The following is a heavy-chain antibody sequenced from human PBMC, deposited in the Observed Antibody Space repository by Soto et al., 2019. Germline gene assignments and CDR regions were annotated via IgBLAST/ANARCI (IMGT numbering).Heavy chain of an antibody. D-gene: IGHD2-15*01. J-gene: IGHJ6*02. V-gene: IGHV1-8*01. CDR2: MNPNSGNT. CDR1: GYTFTSYD. CDR3: ARDPTYSDNGMVVPPKYGMDV. Sequence: GASVKVSCKASGYTFTSYDINWVRQATGQGLEWMGWMNPNSGNTGYAQKFQGRVTMTRNTSISTAYMELSSLRSEDTAVYYCARDPTYSDNGMVVPPKYGMDVWGQGTTVTVSS.